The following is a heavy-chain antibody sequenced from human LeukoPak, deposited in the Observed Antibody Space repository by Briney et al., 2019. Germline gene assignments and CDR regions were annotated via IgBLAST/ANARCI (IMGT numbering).Heavy chain of an antibody. V-gene: IGHV1-2*02. Sequence: GASVKVSCKASGYTLTGYYMHWVRQAPGQGLEWMGWINPNSGGTNYAQKFQGRVTMTRDTSISTAYMELSRLRSDDTAVYYCARDPRSSGLRYFDWLSIGGGYYFDYWGQGTLVTVSS. D-gene: IGHD3-9*01. CDR1: GYTLTGYY. J-gene: IGHJ4*02. CDR3: ARDPRSSGLRYFDWLSIGGGYYFDY. CDR2: INPNSGGT.